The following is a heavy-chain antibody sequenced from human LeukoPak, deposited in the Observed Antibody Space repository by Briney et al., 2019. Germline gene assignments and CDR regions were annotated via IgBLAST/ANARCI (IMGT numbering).Heavy chain of an antibody. V-gene: IGHV4-39*02. CDR2: MYYTGST. CDR3: ARFYNYYYWYMDV. D-gene: IGHD3-10*01. Sequence: PSETLSLTCTVSGGSISSYYWGWIRQPPGKGLEWIGSMYYTGSTYYNPSLKSRVTISVDTSKNHFSLKVSSVTAADTAVYYCARFYNYYYWYMDVWGKGTTVTISS. CDR1: GGSISSYY. J-gene: IGHJ6*03.